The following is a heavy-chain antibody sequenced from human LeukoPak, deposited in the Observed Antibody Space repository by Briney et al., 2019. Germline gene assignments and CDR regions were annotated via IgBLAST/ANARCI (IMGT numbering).Heavy chain of an antibody. V-gene: IGHV1-8*01. CDR3: ARWDCSGGSCYLNYFDY. CDR1: GCTFTSYD. Sequence: GASVKVSCKASGCTFTSYDINWVRQATGQGLEWMGWMNPNSGNTGYAQKFQGRVTMTRNTSISTAYMELSSLRSEDTAVYYCARWDCSGGSCYLNYFDYWGQGTLVTVSS. D-gene: IGHD2-15*01. J-gene: IGHJ4*02. CDR2: MNPNSGNT.